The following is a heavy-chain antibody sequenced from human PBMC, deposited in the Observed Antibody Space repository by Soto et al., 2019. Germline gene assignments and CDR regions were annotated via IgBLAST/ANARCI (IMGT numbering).Heavy chain of an antibody. Sequence: SETLSLTCAVYGGSFSGYYWSWIRQPPGKGLEWIGEINHSGSTNYNPSLKSRVTISVDTSKNQFSLKLSSVTAADTAVYYCARRPRIAARLAVGNNWFDPWGQGTLVTVSS. D-gene: IGHD6-6*01. CDR1: GGSFSGYY. J-gene: IGHJ5*02. CDR3: ARRPRIAARLAVGNNWFDP. CDR2: INHSGST. V-gene: IGHV4-34*01.